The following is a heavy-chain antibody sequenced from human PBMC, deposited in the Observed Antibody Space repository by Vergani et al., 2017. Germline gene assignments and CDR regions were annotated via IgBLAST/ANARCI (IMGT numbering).Heavy chain of an antibody. V-gene: IGHV3-30-3*01. CDR3: TGAGITGTSTAPYYFDY. Sequence: QVQLVESGGGVVQPGRSLRLSCAASGFTFSSYAMHWVRQAPGKGLEWVAVISYDGSNKYYADSVKGRFTISRDNSKNTLYLQMNSLRAEDTAVYYCTGAGITGTSTAPYYFDYWGQGTLVTVSS. D-gene: IGHD1-7*01. CDR2: ISYDGSNK. CDR1: GFTFSSYA. J-gene: IGHJ4*02.